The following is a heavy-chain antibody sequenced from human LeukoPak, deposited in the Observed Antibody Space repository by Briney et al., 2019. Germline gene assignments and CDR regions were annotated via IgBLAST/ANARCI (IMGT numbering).Heavy chain of an antibody. CDR3: ARYYVWGSYRSFGAFDI. V-gene: IGHV4-59*01. D-gene: IGHD3-16*02. CDR2: IYYSGST. CDR1: GGSIGSYY. J-gene: IGHJ3*02. Sequence: SETLSLTCTVSGGSIGSYYWSWIRQPPGKELEWIGYIYYSGSTNYNPSLKSRVTISVDTSKNQFSLKLSSVTAADTAVYYCARYYVWGSYRSFGAFDIWGQGTMVTVSS.